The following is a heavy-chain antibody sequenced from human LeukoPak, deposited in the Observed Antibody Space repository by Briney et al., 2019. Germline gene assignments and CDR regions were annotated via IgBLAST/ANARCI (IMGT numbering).Heavy chain of an antibody. CDR2: IGIAGDT. CDR1: GFTFSSYD. Sequence: GGSLRLSCAASGFTFSSYDMHWVRQTIGKGLEWVSSIGIAGDTYYPGSVKGRFTISRENAKNSLYLQMNSLRAGDTAVYYCARGGLTITMFGVPIIRNFDYWGQGTLVTVSS. J-gene: IGHJ4*02. D-gene: IGHD3-3*01. CDR3: ARGGLTITMFGVPIIRNFDY. V-gene: IGHV3-13*01.